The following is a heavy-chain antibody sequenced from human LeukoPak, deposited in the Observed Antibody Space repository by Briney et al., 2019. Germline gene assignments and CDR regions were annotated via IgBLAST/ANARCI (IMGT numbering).Heavy chain of an antibody. CDR2: IYYSGST. CDR3: ARTTVPTLYFDY. J-gene: IGHJ4*02. Sequence: SETLSLTCTVSGGSISSYYRSWIRQPPGKGLEWIGYIYYSGSTNYNPSLKSRVTISVDTSKNQFSLKLSSVTAADTAVYYCARTTVPTLYFDYWGQGTLVTVSS. D-gene: IGHD4-17*01. CDR1: GGSISSYY. V-gene: IGHV4-59*08.